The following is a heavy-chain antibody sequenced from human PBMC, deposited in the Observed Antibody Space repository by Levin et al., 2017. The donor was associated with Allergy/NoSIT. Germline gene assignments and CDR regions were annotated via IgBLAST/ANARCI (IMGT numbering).Heavy chain of an antibody. Sequence: PGGSLRLSCAASGFTFGNYAMSWVRQVPGKGLEWVAGMSGSGGSIYYADSVKGRFIVSRDNSKTEIYLQLKILRAEDTAVYSCAKEAFVTYGPYYFDSWGQGTLVTVSS. CDR3: AKEAFVTYGPYYFDS. CDR1: GFTFGNYA. J-gene: IGHJ4*02. V-gene: IGHV3-23*01. CDR2: MSGSGGSI. D-gene: IGHD3-10*01.